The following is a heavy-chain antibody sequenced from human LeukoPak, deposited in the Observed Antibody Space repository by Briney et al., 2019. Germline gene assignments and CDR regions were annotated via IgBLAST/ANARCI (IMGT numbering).Heavy chain of an antibody. CDR3: ARKLHRAFGIAAAGVFDY. V-gene: IGHV4-61*08. Sequence: PSETLSLTCTVSGGSISSGGYYWSWIRQPPGKGLEWIGYIYNSGSTNCNPSLKSRVTISVETSKNQFSLKLSSVTAADTAVYYCARKLHRAFGIAAAGVFDYWGQGILVTVSS. J-gene: IGHJ4*02. CDR2: IYNSGST. D-gene: IGHD6-13*01. CDR1: GGSISSGGYY.